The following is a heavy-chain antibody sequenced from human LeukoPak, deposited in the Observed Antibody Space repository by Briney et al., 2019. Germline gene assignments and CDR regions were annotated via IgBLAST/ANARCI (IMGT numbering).Heavy chain of an antibody. D-gene: IGHD2/OR15-2a*01. V-gene: IGHV3-23*01. CDR2: ISGSGGST. Sequence: GGSLRLSCAASGFTFSSYAMSWVRQAPGKGLERVSAISGSGGSTYYADSVKGRFTISRDNSKNTLYLQMNSLRAEDTAVYYCAGGFLKVPLDYWGQGTLVTVSS. J-gene: IGHJ4*02. CDR3: AGGFLKVPLDY. CDR1: GFTFSSYA.